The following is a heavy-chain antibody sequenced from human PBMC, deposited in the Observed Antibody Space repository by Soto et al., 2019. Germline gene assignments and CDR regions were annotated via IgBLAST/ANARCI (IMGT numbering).Heavy chain of an antibody. CDR3: ARDPSTGYADY. V-gene: IGHV3-23*01. J-gene: IGHJ4*02. CDR1: GFTFNNYA. Sequence: GGSLRLSCAASGFTFNNYALSWVRQAPGKGLEWVSTISKSGDNTHYSESVKGRFTISRDNSKNTLYLQMNSLRAEDTALYYCARDPSTGYADYWGQGPWSPSPQ. D-gene: IGHD3-9*01. CDR2: ISKSGDNT.